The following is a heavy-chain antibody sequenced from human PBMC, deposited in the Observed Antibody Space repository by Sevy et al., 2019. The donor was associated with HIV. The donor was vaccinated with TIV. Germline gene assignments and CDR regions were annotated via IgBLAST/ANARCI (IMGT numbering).Heavy chain of an antibody. V-gene: IGHV3-74*01. J-gene: IGHJ4*02. D-gene: IGHD1-7*01. CDR1: GFTLASEFSFSSYY. CDR2: LNSDGSVA. CDR3: VRERHCNYRDPLGQ. Sequence: GGSLRLSCAASGFTLASEFSFSSYYMHWVRQVPGKGLVWVSCLNSDGSVATYADSVKGRFTISRDNAKKTLYLQMNSLKADDTAVYYCVRERHCNYRDPLGQWGQGTLVTVSS.